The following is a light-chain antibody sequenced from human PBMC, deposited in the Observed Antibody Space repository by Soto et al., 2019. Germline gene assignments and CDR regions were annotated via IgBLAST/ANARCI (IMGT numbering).Light chain of an antibody. CDR2: GNS. J-gene: IGLJ1*01. V-gene: IGLV1-40*01. Sequence: QSVLTQPPSVSGAPGQRVTISCTGSRSNIGTGYDVHWYQQLPGTAPKLIIYGNSNRPSGVPDRFSGSKSGTSASLAITGLQAEDEADYYCQSYDSSLSEYVFGTGTKVTVL. CDR3: QSYDSSLSEYV. CDR1: RSNIGTGYD.